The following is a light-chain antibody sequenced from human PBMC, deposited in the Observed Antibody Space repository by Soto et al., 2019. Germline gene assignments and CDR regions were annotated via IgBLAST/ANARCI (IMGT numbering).Light chain of an antibody. CDR3: QQYNTYPLT. CDR1: QSFSTW. V-gene: IGKV1-5*03. CDR2: KAS. Sequence: DIQMTQSPSTLSASVGDRVTITCRASQSFSTWLAWYQQKPGKAPKLLIYKASSLEGGVPSRFSGSGSGTEFNITISSLHHDDFATYYCQQYNTYPLTFGGGTTVDIK. J-gene: IGKJ4*01.